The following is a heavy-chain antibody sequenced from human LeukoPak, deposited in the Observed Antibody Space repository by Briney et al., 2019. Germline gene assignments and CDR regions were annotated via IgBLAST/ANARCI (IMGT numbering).Heavy chain of an antibody. J-gene: IGHJ5*02. D-gene: IGHD6-6*01. CDR1: GGSFSGYY. CDR3: ARRIARPDNWFDP. V-gene: IGHV4-34*01. CDR2: INHSGST. Sequence: SETLSITCAVYGGSFSGYYWGWIRQPPGKGLEWSGEINHSGSTNYNPSLKCRVTISVDTSKNQFSLKLSSVTAADTAVYYCARRIARPDNWFDPWGQGTLVTVSS.